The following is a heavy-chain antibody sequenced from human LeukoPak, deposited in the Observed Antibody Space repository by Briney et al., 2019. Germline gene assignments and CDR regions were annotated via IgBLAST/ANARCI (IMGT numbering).Heavy chain of an antibody. J-gene: IGHJ4*02. V-gene: IGHV4-31*03. D-gene: IGHD3-16*02. CDR2: IYYSGST. CDR3: ARGRFYDYVWGSYRYTSPFFDY. Sequence: SQTLSLTCTVSGGSISSGGYYWSWIRQHPGKGLEWIGYIYYSGSTYYNPSLKSRVTISVDTSKNQFSLKLSSVTAADTAVYYCARGRFYDYVWGSYRYTSPFFDYWGQGTLVTVSS. CDR1: GGSISSGGYY.